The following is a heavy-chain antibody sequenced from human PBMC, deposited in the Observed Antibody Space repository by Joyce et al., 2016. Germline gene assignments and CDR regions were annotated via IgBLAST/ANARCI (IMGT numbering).Heavy chain of an antibody. J-gene: IGHJ3*01. D-gene: IGHD1-7*01. CDR1: GFIFSDYY. CDR3: ARPSFNWNLLDL. CDR2: NRNKANDYTT. V-gene: IGHV3-72*01. Sequence: EVQLVESGGGLVQPGGSLRLSCAASGFIFSDYYMDWVRQAPGKGLEWVGRNRNKANDYTTEYAASVKGRFTISRDDSKNLLFLQMSSLKSEDAAIYYCARPSFNWNLLDLWGQGTQVTISS.